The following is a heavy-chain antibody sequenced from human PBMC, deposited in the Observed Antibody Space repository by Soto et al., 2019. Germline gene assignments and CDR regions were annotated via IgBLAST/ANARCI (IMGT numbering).Heavy chain of an antibody. CDR1: GYTFTSYG. J-gene: IGHJ5*02. CDR2: ISAYNGNT. D-gene: IGHD6-6*01. V-gene: IGHV1-18*04. CDR3: ARVLPDALSIAARPIWFDP. Sequence: VASVKVSCKASGYTFTSYGISWVRQAPGQGLEWMGWISAYNGNTNYAQKLQGRVTMTTDTSTSTAYMELRSLRSDDTAVYYCARVLPDALSIAARPIWFDPWGQGTLVTVS.